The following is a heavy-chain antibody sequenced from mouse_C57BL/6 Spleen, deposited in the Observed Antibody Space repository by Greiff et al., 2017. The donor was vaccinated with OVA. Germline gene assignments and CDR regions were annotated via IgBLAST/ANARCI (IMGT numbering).Heavy chain of an antibody. J-gene: IGHJ2*01. CDR1: GYTFTSYW. CDR3: ARSGLRWLRQGFDY. D-gene: IGHD2-2*01. V-gene: IGHV1-69*01. CDR2: IDPSDSYT. Sequence: QVQLQQPGAELVMPGASVKLSCKASGYTFTSYWMHWVKQRPGQGLEWIGEIDPSDSYTNYNQKFKGKSTLTVDKSSSTAYMQLSSLTSEDSAVYYCARSGLRWLRQGFDYWGQGTTLTVSS.